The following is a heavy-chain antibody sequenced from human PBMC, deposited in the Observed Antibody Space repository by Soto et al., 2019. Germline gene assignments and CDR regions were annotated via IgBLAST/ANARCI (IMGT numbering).Heavy chain of an antibody. CDR2: IHHSGST. J-gene: IGHJ4*02. CDR1: GYPISSGYY. D-gene: IGHD5-12*01. Sequence: LSLTCAVSGYPISSGYYWGWIRQPPGKGLEWIGIIHHSGSTYYNPSLRSRTTISVDTSKNQFSLKMPSVTAADTAVYYCARSSGYVPGGYWGQGILVTVSS. V-gene: IGHV4-38-2*01. CDR3: ARSSGYVPGGY.